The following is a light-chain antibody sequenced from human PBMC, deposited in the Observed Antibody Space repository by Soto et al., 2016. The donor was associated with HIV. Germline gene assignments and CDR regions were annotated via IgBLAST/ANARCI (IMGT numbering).Light chain of an antibody. CDR1: NIGSKT. J-gene: IGLJ1*01. CDR3: QVWDSGSDHDV. V-gene: IGLV3-21*02. Sequence: SYELTQPPSVSVAPGETARITCGGNNIGSKTVNWYRQKPGQAPVLVVYDDGDRPSGIPERVPGSNSGNTATLTISRVEAGDEADYYCQVWDSGSDHDVFGTGTKVTVL. CDR2: DDG.